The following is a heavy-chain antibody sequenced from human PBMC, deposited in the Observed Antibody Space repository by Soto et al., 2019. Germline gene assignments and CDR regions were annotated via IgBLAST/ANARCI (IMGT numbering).Heavy chain of an antibody. CDR1: GHSFSAYY. J-gene: IGHJ4*02. V-gene: IGHV1-69*06. CDR2: INPILRKT. Sequence: QVQLVQSGAEVKKPGASVKVSCKPSGHSFSAYYMHWVRQAPGQGLEWMGWINPILRKTTYAQNFQGRVIITADISATTAYMELSDLTSEDTAMYYCGRVPRYSIPTSDSLDQWGQGTRVTVSS. D-gene: IGHD3-3*02. CDR3: GRVPRYSIPTSDSLDQ.